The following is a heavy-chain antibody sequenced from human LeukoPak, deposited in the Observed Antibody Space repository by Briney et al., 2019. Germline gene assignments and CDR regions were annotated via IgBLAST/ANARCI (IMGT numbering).Heavy chain of an antibody. Sequence: GGSLRLSCAASGFTFSSYSMTWVRQAPGKGLEWVSSISSSSSYIYHADSVKGRFTISRDNAKNSLYLQMNSLRAEDTAVYYCATENYYYDSSGYYPHAFDIWGQGTMVTVSS. V-gene: IGHV3-21*01. J-gene: IGHJ3*02. CDR3: ATENYYYDSSGYYPHAFDI. D-gene: IGHD3-22*01. CDR1: GFTFSSYS. CDR2: ISSSSSYI.